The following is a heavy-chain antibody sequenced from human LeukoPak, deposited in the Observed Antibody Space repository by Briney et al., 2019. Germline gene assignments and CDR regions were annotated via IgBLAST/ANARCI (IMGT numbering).Heavy chain of an antibody. Sequence: GGSLRLSCAASGFTFSSYWMHWVRQAPGKGLVWVSRINSDGSSTSYADSVKGRFTISRDNAKNTLYLQMNSLRAEDTAVYYCASPPDLYCSSTRCSLQDYWGQGTLVTVSS. V-gene: IGHV3-74*01. J-gene: IGHJ4*02. D-gene: IGHD2-2*01. CDR2: INSDGSST. CDR3: ASPPDLYCSSTRCSLQDY. CDR1: GFTFSSYW.